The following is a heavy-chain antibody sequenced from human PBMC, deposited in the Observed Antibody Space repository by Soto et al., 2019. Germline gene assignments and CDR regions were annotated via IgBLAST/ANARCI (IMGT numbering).Heavy chain of an antibody. D-gene: IGHD4-17*01. CDR1: GFTFSSYD. Sequence: TGGSLRLSCAASGFTFSSYDMHWVRQATGEGLEWVSAIGTAGDTYYPGSVKGRFTISRENAKNSLYLQMNSLRAEDTAVYYCARTKNGDYGFGYYGMDVWGQETTVTVSS. CDR2: IGTAGDT. CDR3: ARTKNGDYGFGYYGMDV. J-gene: IGHJ6*02. V-gene: IGHV3-13*01.